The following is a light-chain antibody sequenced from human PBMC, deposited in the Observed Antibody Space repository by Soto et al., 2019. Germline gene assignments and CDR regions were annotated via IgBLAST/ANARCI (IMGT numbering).Light chain of an antibody. CDR1: SSDVGGYNY. Sequence: QPVLTQPASVSGSPGQSITISCTGTSSDVGGYNYVSWYQQHPGKAPKLMTYDVSNRPSGVSNRFSGSKSGNTASLTISGLQAEDEADYYCSSYTSSSTLVVFGGGTKVTVL. V-gene: IGLV2-14*01. CDR2: DVS. J-gene: IGLJ2*01. CDR3: SSYTSSSTLVV.